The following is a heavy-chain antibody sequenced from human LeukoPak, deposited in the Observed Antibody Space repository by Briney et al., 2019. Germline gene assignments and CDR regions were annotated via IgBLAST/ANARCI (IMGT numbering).Heavy chain of an antibody. CDR3: ARACGGDCYHSLQH. D-gene: IGHD2-21*02. J-gene: IGHJ1*01. CDR2: INHSGST. CDR1: GGSFSGYY. Sequence: SETLSLTCAVYGGSFSGYYWSWIRQPPGKGLEWIGEINHSGSTNYNPSLKSRVTISVDTSKNQFSLKLSSVTAADTAVYYCARACGGDCYHSLQHWGQGTLVTVSS. V-gene: IGHV4-34*01.